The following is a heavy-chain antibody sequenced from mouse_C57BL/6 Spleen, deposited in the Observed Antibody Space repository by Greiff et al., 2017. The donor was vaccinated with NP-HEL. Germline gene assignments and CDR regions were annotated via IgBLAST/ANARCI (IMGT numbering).Heavy chain of an antibody. V-gene: IGHV1-15*01. CDR3: TRGSTRFYYFDY. CDR2: IDPETGGT. CDR1: GYTFTDYE. J-gene: IGHJ2*01. Sequence: QVQLQQSGAELVRPGASVTLSCKASGYTFTDYEMHWVKQTPVHGLEWIGAIDPETGGTAYNQKFKGKAILTADKSSSTAYMELRSLTSEDSAVYYCTRGSTRFYYFDYWGQGTTLTVSS. D-gene: IGHD2-1*01.